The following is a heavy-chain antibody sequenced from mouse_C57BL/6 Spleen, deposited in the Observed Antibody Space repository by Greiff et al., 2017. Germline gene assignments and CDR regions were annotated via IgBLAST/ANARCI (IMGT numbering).Heavy chain of an antibody. CDR1: GYSITSGYY. CDR2: ISYDGSN. V-gene: IGHV3-6*01. Sequence: DVKLQESGPGLVKPSQSLSLTCSVTGYSITSGYYWNWIRQFPGNKLEWMGYISYDGSNNYNPSLKNRISITRDTSKNQFFLKLNSVTTEDTATYYCARDDGSHWGKGTSVTVSS. CDR3: ARDDGSH. D-gene: IGHD1-1*01. J-gene: IGHJ4*01.